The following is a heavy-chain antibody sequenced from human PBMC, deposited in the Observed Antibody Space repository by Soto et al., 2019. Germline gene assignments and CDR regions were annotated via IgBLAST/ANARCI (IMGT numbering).Heavy chain of an antibody. Sequence: QITLKESGPTLVKPTQTLTLTCTFSGFSLSTSGVGVGWIRQPPGKALEWLALIYWDDDKRYGPSLKSRLTITTDTSKNQMVLTMTNMDPADTATYYCAHKRGYYDFWSGYAPWGQGTLVTVSS. V-gene: IGHV2-5*05. CDR2: IYWDDDK. CDR1: GFSLSTSGVG. CDR3: AHKRGYYDFWSGYAP. D-gene: IGHD3-3*01. J-gene: IGHJ5*02.